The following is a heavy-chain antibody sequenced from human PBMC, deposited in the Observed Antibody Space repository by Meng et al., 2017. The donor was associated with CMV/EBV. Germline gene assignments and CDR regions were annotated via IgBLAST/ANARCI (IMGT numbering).Heavy chain of an antibody. CDR2: IYTSGST. J-gene: IGHJ4*02. CDR3: ARHGDTAMVVGIDY. V-gene: IGHV4-4*07. Sequence: VLLKGAGPVLVKPSGTLCLTRTVSGVYMSIFNWGWSRHPAGKGLEWIGRIYTSGSTNYNPSLKSRVTMSVDTSKNQFSLKLSSVTAADTAVYYCARHGDTAMVVGIDYWGQGTVVTVSS. CDR1: GVYMSIFN. D-gene: IGHD5-18*01.